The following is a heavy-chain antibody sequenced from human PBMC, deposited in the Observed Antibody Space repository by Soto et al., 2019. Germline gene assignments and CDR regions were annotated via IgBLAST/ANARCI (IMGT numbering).Heavy chain of an antibody. CDR3: ARYDFWKGGMDV. CDR1: GGSFSGYY. D-gene: IGHD3-3*01. Sequence: SETLSLTCAVYGGSFSGYYWSWIRQPPGKGLEWMGEINHSGSTNYNPSLKSRVTISVDTSKNQFSLKLSSVTAADTAVYYCARYDFWKGGMDVWGQGTTVTVSS. CDR2: INHSGST. J-gene: IGHJ6*02. V-gene: IGHV4-34*01.